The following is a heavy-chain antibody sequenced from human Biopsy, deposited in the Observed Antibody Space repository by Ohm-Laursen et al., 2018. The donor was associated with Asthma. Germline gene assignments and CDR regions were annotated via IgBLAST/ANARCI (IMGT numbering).Heavy chain of an antibody. CDR3: ARDFVDSAMDYFDY. Sequence: SETLSLTCTVSGGSVSSGSHYWSWIRQPPGKGLEWIGYISYSGSTNYNPSLKSRVTISVDTSKNQFSLKLNSVTAADTAVYYCARDFVDSAMDYFDYWGQGTLVTVSS. CDR2: ISYSGST. D-gene: IGHD5-18*01. CDR1: GGSVSSGSHY. V-gene: IGHV4-61*01. J-gene: IGHJ4*02.